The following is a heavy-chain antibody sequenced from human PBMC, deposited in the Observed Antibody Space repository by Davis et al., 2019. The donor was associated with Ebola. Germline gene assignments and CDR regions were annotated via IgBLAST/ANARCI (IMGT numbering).Heavy chain of an antibody. D-gene: IGHD6-19*01. CDR3: ARGSQWLGPDY. CDR2: ICYSGTT. V-gene: IGHV4-59*01. Sequence: SETLSLTCTVSGGSFSTYYWSWVRQPPGKGLEWVGYICYSGTTHYNPSLRGRVTISVDTSKKHFSLKLGSVTAADTAVYYCARGSQWLGPDYWGQGTLVTVSS. CDR1: GGSFSTYY. J-gene: IGHJ4*02.